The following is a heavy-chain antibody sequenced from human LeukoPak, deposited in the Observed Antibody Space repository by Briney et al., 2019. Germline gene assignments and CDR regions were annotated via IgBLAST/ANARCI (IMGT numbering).Heavy chain of an antibody. CDR3: ARPSKNRGSYRPYGY. CDR2: INPNSGGT. D-gene: IGHD1-26*01. J-gene: IGHJ4*02. V-gene: IGHV1-2*02. CDR1: GYTFTSYD. Sequence: ASVKVSCKASGYTFTSYDINWVRQAPGQGLEWMGWINPNSGGTNYAQKFQGRVTMTRDTSISTAYMELSRLRSDDTAVYYCARPSKNRGSYRPYGYWGQGTLVTVSS.